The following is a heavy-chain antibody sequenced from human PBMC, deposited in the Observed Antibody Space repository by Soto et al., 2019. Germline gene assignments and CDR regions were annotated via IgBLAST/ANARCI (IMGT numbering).Heavy chain of an antibody. CDR2: VNPISGNT. V-gene: IGHV1-8*01. J-gene: IGHJ6*02. CDR3: ATSRIHMIRGVFYYGLDV. CDR1: GYTFTKYD. D-gene: IGHD3-10*01. Sequence: QEQLEQSGAEVKKPGASVKVSCKASGYTFTKYDFNWVRQATGQGPEWMGWVNPISGNTETAQNFQGRVCLTMNTSTNTAVMELRSLRSGDTAIYYGATSRIHMIRGVFYYGLDVWGRGTTVTVSS.